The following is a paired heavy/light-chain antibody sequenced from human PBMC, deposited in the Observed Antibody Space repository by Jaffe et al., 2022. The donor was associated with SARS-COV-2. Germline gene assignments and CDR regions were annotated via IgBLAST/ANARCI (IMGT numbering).Light chain of an antibody. CDR2: EVS. Sequence: QSALTQPASVSGSPGQSITISCTGTSSDVGGYNYVSWYQQHPGKAPKLMIYEVSNRPSGVSNRFSGSKSGNTASLTISGLQAEDEADYYCSSYTSSSTPNWVFGGGTKLTVL. V-gene: IGLV2-14*01. J-gene: IGLJ3*02. CDR3: SSYTSSSTPNWV. CDR1: SSDVGGYNY.
Heavy chain of an antibody. J-gene: IGHJ6*02. Sequence: QVQLVQSGAEVKKPGSSVKVSCKASGGTFSSYAISWVRQAPGQGLEWMGGIIPIFGTANYAQKFQGRVTITADESTSTAYMELSSLRSEDTAVYYCARGRYSSSWYGSYYYYGMDVWGQGTTVTVSS. V-gene: IGHV1-69*01. CDR2: IIPIFGTA. CDR1: GGTFSSYA. CDR3: ARGRYSSSWYGSYYYYGMDV. D-gene: IGHD6-13*01.